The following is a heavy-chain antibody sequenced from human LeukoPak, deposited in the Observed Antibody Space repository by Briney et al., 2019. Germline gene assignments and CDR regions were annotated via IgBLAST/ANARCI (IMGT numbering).Heavy chain of an antibody. CDR1: GYTFTSYG. CDR3: AREGNGYYDSFPHAFDI. Sequence: ASVKVSCKASGYTFTSYGISWVRQAPGQGLEWMGWISAYNGNTNYAQKLQGRVTMTTDTSTSTVYMELSSLRSEDTAVYYCAREGNGYYDSFPHAFDIWGQGTMVTVSS. CDR2: ISAYNGNT. J-gene: IGHJ3*02. V-gene: IGHV1-18*01. D-gene: IGHD3-22*01.